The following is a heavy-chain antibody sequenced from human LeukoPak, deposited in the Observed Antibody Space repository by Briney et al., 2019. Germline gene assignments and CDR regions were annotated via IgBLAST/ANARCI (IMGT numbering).Heavy chain of an antibody. D-gene: IGHD3-10*01. V-gene: IGHV4-4*07. CDR1: GGSISSYY. CDR2: IYTSGST. J-gene: IGHJ6*03. Sequence: SETLSLTCTVSGGSISSYYWSWIRQPAGKGLEWIGRIYTSGSTNYNPSLKSRVTMSVDTSKNQFSLKLSSVTAADTAVYYCARVGSGSYYSGPTGYYYYMDVWGKGTTVTISS. CDR3: ARVGSGSYYSGPTGYYYYMDV.